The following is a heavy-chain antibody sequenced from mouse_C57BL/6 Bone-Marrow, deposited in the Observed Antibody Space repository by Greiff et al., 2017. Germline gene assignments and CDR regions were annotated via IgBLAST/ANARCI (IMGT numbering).Heavy chain of an antibody. J-gene: IGHJ4*01. V-gene: IGHV1-54*01. Sequence: QVQLQQSGAELVRPGTSVKVSCKASGYAFTNYLIEWVKQRPGQGLEWIGEINPGSGGTNYNEKFKGKATLTADKSSSTAYMQLISLTSEDSAVYYCARTLDTVVGYAMDYWGQGTSVTVSS. D-gene: IGHD1-1*01. CDR3: ARTLDTVVGYAMDY. CDR1: GYAFTNYL. CDR2: INPGSGGT.